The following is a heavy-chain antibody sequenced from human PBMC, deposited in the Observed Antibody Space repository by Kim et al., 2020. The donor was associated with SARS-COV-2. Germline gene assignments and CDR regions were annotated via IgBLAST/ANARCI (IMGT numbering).Heavy chain of an antibody. CDR3: ARVPDYYDSSGPHSSNFPGMGV. CDR2: IYRGGST. V-gene: IGHV3-53*04. D-gene: IGHD3-22*01. Sequence: GGSLRLSCAASGLTVSSNYMSWVRQAPGKGLEWVSVIYRGGSTYYADSVKGRFTISRHNSKNTLYLQMNSLRAEDTAVYYCARVPDYYDSSGPHSSNFPGMGVWVQGTTVTVSS. CDR1: GLTVSSNY. J-gene: IGHJ6*02.